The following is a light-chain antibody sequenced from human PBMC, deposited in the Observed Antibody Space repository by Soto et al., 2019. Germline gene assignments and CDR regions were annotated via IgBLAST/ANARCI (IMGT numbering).Light chain of an antibody. J-gene: IGKJ3*01. V-gene: IGKV4-1*01. Sequence: DIVMTQSPDSLAVSLGERATINCKSSQSVLYSSNNKNYLAWYQQKPGQPPKLLIYWASTRESGVPDRFSGSGSGTDFTLTISSLQAEDVAVYYCQQYYSTPFTFGPGTKEDI. CDR2: WAS. CDR1: QSVLYSSNNKNY. CDR3: QQYYSTPFT.